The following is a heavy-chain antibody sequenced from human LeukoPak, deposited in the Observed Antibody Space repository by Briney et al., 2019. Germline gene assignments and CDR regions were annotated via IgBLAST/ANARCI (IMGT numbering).Heavy chain of an antibody. D-gene: IGHD3-3*01. CDR2: IWYDGSNK. CDR1: GFTFSSYG. V-gene: IGHV3-33*01. Sequence: GGSLRLSCAASGFTFSSYGMHWVRQAPGKGLEWVAVIWYDGSNKYYADSVKGRFTISRDNSKNTLYLQMNSLRAEDTAVYYCARDPLLEWLLFDYYYYGMDVWGQGTTVTVSS. J-gene: IGHJ6*02. CDR3: ARDPLLEWLLFDYYYYGMDV.